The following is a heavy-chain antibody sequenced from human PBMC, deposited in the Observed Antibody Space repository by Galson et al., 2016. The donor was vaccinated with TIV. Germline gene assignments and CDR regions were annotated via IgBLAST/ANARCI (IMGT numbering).Heavy chain of an antibody. CDR1: GYTITSYA. D-gene: IGHD3-16*01. Sequence: SVKVSCKASGYTITSYAMHWVRQAPGQRFEWMGWINAGTGATKFSQKFQGRVTLTRDTSASTVYMGLSSLTSEDTAVYYCARDFGGSFSPFYGMDVWGQGTTVTVSS. CDR2: INAGTGAT. V-gene: IGHV1-3*01. J-gene: IGHJ6*02. CDR3: ARDFGGSFSPFYGMDV.